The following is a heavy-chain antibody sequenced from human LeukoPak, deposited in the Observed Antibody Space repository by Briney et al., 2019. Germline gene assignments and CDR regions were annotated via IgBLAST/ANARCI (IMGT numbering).Heavy chain of an antibody. CDR2: ISYDGSNK. J-gene: IGHJ5*02. Sequence: GGSLRLSCAASGFTFSSYAMHWVRQAPGKGLEWVAVISYDGSNKYYADSVKGRFTISRDNSKNTLYPQMNSLRAEDTAVYYCARADYYGSGKFDPWGQGTLVTVSS. V-gene: IGHV3-30-3*01. CDR3: ARADYYGSGKFDP. CDR1: GFTFSSYA. D-gene: IGHD3-10*01.